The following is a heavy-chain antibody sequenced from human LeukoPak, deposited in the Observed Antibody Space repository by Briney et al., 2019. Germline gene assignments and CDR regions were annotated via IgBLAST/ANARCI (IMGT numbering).Heavy chain of an antibody. J-gene: IGHJ5*02. CDR3: ARALGYCSGGSCTRGYNWFDP. Sequence: PETLSLTCTVSGGSISSSDYYWGWIRQPPGKGLEWIGSIYYGGSTYYNPSLKSRVTISVDTSMNQFSLKLSFVTTADTAVYYCARALGYCSGGSCTRGYNWFDPWGQGTLVTVPS. D-gene: IGHD2-15*01. CDR2: IYYGGST. V-gene: IGHV4-39*01. CDR1: GGSISSSDYY.